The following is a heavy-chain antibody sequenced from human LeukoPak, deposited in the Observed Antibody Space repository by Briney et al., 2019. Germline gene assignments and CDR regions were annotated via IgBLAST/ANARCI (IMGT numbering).Heavy chain of an antibody. V-gene: IGHV3-30*18. CDR3: AKDQLSRGWSYFDY. J-gene: IGHJ4*02. D-gene: IGHD6-19*01. CDR1: GFTFSNYV. CDR2: ISSDCNPK. Sequence: PGGSQRLFCAASGFTFSNYVMHWVRQAPGKGLEWVAIISSDCNPKSYADSVKDRFSISRDNSKNTLYLEMNSLRAEDTAVYYCAKDQLSRGWSYFDYWGQGTLVTLSS.